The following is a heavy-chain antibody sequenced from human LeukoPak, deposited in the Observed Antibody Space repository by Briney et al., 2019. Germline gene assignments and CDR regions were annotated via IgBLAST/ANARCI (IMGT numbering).Heavy chain of an antibody. CDR3: ASLAVPFGWYGGSYYWYMDV. D-gene: IGHD6-19*01. Sequence: PSETLSLTCTVSGGSIRDFYWSWIRQSADRRLDFIGYIDNSGSTEYNPSLKSRVTISVDTSKNQFSLDLNSVTAADTAVYYCASLAVPFGWYGGSYYWYMDVWGKGTMVTVSS. J-gene: IGHJ6*03. CDR2: IDNSGST. V-gene: IGHV4-59*01. CDR1: GGSIRDFY.